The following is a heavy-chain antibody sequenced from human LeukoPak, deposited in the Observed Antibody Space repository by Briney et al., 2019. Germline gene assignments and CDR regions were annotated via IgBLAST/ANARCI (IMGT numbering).Heavy chain of an antibody. CDR1: GFTFSSYA. Sequence: GGSLRLSCAASGFTFSSYAMTWVRQAPGKGLEWVSYISSSGYTIYYADSVKGRFTSSRDNAKNSLYLQMNSLRAEDTAVYYCAELGITMIGGVWGKGTTVTISS. J-gene: IGHJ6*04. CDR2: ISSSGYTI. CDR3: AELGITMIGGV. D-gene: IGHD3-10*02. V-gene: IGHV3-48*03.